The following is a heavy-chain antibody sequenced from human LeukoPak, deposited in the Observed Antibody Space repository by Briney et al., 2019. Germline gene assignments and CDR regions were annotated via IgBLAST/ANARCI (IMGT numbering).Heavy chain of an antibody. V-gene: IGHV4-4*07. CDR1: GGSISSYY. CDR3: ARLGYCSSTSCLQT. D-gene: IGHD2-2*01. Sequence: SETLSLTCTVSGGSISSYYWSWIRQPAGKGLEWIGRIYTSGSTNYNPSLKSRVTMSVDTSKNQFSLKLSSVTAADTAVYYCARLGYCSSTSCLQTWGQGTLVTVSS. CDR2: IYTSGST. J-gene: IGHJ5*02.